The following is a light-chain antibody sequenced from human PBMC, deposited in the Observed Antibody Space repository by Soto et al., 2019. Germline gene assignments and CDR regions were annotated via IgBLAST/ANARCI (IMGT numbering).Light chain of an antibody. V-gene: IGKV3-15*01. Sequence: EIVMTQSTATLSVSPGERATLSCRASQSVSSNLAWYQQKPGQAPRLLIYGASTRATGIPARFSGSGSGTEFTLTISSLQSEDFAVNYCQQYNNWSSWTFGQGTKVEIK. J-gene: IGKJ1*01. CDR3: QQYNNWSSWT. CDR1: QSVSSN. CDR2: GAS.